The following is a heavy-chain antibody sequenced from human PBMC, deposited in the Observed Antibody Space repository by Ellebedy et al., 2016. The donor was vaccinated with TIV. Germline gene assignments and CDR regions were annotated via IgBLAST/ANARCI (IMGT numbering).Heavy chain of an antibody. V-gene: IGHV2-26*01. CDR2: IFSTDEK. CDR1: GFSLSNARMG. CDR3: ARKGSGDCSGGSCYYFDY. Sequence: SGPTLVKPSQTLTLTCTVSGFSLSNARMGVSWIRQPPGKALEWLAHIFSTDEKSYSTSLKSRLTISQDTSKSQVVLTMTNMDPVDTAAYYCARKGSGDCSGGSCYYFDYWGQGILVTVSS. J-gene: IGHJ4*02. D-gene: IGHD2-15*01.